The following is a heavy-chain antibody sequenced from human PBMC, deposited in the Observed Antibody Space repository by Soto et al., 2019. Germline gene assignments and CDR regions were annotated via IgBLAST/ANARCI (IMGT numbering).Heavy chain of an antibody. CDR2: ISSSSSYI. CDR3: ARDIAASYYDYVWGSYRSDLFDH. CDR1: GFTFSRYS. V-gene: IGHV3-21*01. J-gene: IGHJ4*02. D-gene: IGHD3-16*02. Sequence: LTLSCAASGFTFSRYSMNWFRQAPVKGLECVSSISSSSSYIYYADSVKGRFTISRDNAKNSLYLQMNSLRAEDTAVYYCARDIAASYYDYVWGSYRSDLFDHWGQGTLVTVSS.